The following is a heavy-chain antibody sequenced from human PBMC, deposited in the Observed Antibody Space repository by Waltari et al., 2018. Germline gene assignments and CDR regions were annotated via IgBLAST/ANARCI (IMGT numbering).Heavy chain of an antibody. V-gene: IGHV3-11*04. J-gene: IGHJ3*02. CDR2: ISSSGSTI. CDR1: GFRFIAYF. CDR3: AASSRAFDI. Sequence: QVQLVESGGGWVKPGGTLRLACAASGFRFIAYFMSWIHPAPGKGLHWVSYISSSGSTIYYAYSVKGRFTISRDNAKNSLYLQMNSLRAEDTAVYYCAASSRAFDIWGQGTMVTVSS. D-gene: IGHD2-2*01.